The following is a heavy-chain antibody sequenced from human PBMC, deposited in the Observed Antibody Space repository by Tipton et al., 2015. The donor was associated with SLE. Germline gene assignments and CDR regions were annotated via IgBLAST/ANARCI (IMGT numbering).Heavy chain of an antibody. V-gene: IGHV4-59*08. CDR3: ARHVYSVTTYYFDY. CDR2: IYYSGST. Sequence: TLSLTCTVSGGSISSYYWSWIRQPPGKGLEWIGYIYYSGSTNYNPSLKSRVTISVDTSKNQFSLKLSSVTAADTAVYYCARHVYSVTTYYFDYWGQGTLVTVSS. J-gene: IGHJ4*02. D-gene: IGHD4-17*01. CDR1: GGSISSYY.